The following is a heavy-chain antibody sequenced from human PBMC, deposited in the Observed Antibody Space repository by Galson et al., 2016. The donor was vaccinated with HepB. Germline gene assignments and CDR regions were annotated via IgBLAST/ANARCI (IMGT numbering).Heavy chain of an antibody. Sequence: SLRLSCAASGFTFSSYAKSWVRQAPGKGLEWVSAISGSGASTYYADSVKGRFTISRDNSKNTLYLQMNSLRAEDTAVYYCAKDGFGGLRFLEWLLPYFDYWGQGTLSPSPQ. CDR3: AKDGFGGLRFLEWLLPYFDY. J-gene: IGHJ4*02. V-gene: IGHV3-23*01. CDR2: ISGSGAST. CDR1: GFTFSSYA. D-gene: IGHD3-3*01.